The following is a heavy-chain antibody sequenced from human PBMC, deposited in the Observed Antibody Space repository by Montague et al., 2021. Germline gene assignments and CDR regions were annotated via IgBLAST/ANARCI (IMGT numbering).Heavy chain of an antibody. CDR2: IYYSGNS. D-gene: IGHD6-13*01. CDR3: ARVFSSWYVGWFDP. J-gene: IGHJ5*02. Sequence: SETLSLTCTVSGASITSNIYYWGWTRQSPGKGLEWIGSIYYSGNSFYQPSLKSRTTMAVGTSKNQFSLKLSSVTAADTAIYYCARVFSSWYVGWFDPWGQGTLVTVSS. CDR1: GASITSNIYY. V-gene: IGHV4-39*07.